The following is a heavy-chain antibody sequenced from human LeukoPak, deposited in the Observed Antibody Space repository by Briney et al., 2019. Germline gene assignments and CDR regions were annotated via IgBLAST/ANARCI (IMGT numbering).Heavy chain of an antibody. V-gene: IGHV3-33*01. D-gene: IGHD2-15*01. J-gene: IGHJ3*02. CDR2: IGFDVSRK. Sequence: GGSLRPSCAASELSFSSFLMHWVRQAPGKGLEWVALIGFDVSRKYYGDSVKGRFTISRDNSKNTLYLQMNSLSDEDTAVYFCARERLENCHDDSCPDAFDIWGQGTMVTVSS. CDR1: ELSFSSFL. CDR3: ARERLENCHDDSCPDAFDI.